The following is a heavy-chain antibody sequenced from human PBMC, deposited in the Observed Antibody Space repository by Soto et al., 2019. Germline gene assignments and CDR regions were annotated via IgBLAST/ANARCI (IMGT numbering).Heavy chain of an antibody. D-gene: IGHD5-12*01. V-gene: IGHV3-33*01. J-gene: IGHJ3*02. CDR1: GFAFNTYT. CDR3: ARDQSAYSVYNHDFHI. CDR2: IWYDANFK. Sequence: QMQLLESGGGVVQPGTSLRLSCAASGFAFNTYTMHWVRQAPGRGLEWVAVIWYDANFKFYADSVKGRFTISRDNSNNPLYLQMSSLRVDDTAVYYCARDQSAYSVYNHDFHIWCQGTMVTVSS.